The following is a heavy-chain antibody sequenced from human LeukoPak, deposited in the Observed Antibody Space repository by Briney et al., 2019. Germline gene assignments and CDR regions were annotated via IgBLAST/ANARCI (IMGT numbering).Heavy chain of an antibody. CDR2: ISGSGGST. CDR3: ANSIGAPGSYVPQFDY. CDR1: GFTFSSYA. J-gene: IGHJ4*02. V-gene: IGHV3-23*01. Sequence: GGSLSLSCAASGFTFSSYAMSWVRQAPGKGLEWVSAISGSGGSTYYADSVKGRFTISRDNSKNTLYLQMNSLRAEDTAVYYCANSIGAPGSYVPQFDYWGQGTLVTVSS. D-gene: IGHD1-26*01.